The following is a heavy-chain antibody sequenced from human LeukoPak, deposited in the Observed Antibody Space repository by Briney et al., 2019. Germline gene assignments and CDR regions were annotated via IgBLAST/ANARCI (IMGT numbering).Heavy chain of an antibody. Sequence: SETVSLTCTVSGGSISSYYWSWVRQPPGKGLEWIGYIYYSGSTNYNPSLKSRVTILVDTSKNQFSLKLSSVTAADTAVYYCARDGRVDYGDYTFDYWGQGTQVTVSS. V-gene: IGHV4-59*01. CDR3: ARDGRVDYGDYTFDY. CDR1: GGSISSYY. J-gene: IGHJ4*02. D-gene: IGHD4-17*01. CDR2: IYYSGST.